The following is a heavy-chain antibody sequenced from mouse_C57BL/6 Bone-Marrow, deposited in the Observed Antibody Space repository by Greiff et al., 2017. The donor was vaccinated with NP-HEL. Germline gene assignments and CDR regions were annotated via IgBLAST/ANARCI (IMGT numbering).Heavy chain of an antibody. V-gene: IGHV1-7*01. CDR1: GYTFTSYW. CDR3: ARKIYYGYDWFAY. Sequence: VQRVESGAELAKPGASVKLSCKASGYTFTSYWMHWVNQRPGQGLEWIGYINPSSGYTKYNQKFKDKATLTADKSSSTDYMQLSSLTYEDSAVYYCARKIYYGYDWFAYWGQGTLVTVSA. D-gene: IGHD2-2*01. CDR2: INPSSGYT. J-gene: IGHJ3*01.